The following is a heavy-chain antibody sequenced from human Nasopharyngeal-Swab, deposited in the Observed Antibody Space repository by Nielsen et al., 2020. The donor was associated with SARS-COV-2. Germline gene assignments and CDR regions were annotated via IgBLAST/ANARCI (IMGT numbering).Heavy chain of an antibody. CDR3: AKDHKMDSGGGVGYMDV. CDR1: GFTFSSYG. CDR2: IRYDGFNQ. Sequence: GESLKISCAASGFTFSSYGMHWVRQAPGKGLEWVAFIRYDGFNQHYADSVKGRFTISRDSFKNTLYLQLNSLRAEDTAVYYCAKDHKMDSGGGVGYMDVWSKGTTVTVSS. D-gene: IGHD3-16*01. J-gene: IGHJ6*03. V-gene: IGHV3-30*02.